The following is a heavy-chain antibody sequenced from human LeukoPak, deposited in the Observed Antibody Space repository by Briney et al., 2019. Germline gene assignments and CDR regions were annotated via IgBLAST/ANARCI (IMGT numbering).Heavy chain of an antibody. J-gene: IGHJ3*02. CDR3: ARQRNGYNKLKAAFDI. Sequence: GVSLRLSCAASGFTFTTYSMSWLRQAPGKGLEWVSSIGSKNSNIYYAESLKGRFSISRDNANNSLFLAVHSLRAEDTAVYYCARQRNGYNKLKAAFDIWGQGTMVTAPS. D-gene: IGHD5-24*01. V-gene: IGHV3-21*01. CDR2: IGSKNSNI. CDR1: GFTFTTYS.